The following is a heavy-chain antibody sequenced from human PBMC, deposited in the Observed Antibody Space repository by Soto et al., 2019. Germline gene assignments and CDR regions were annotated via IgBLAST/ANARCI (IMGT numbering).Heavy chain of an antibody. CDR1: GYSFANYW. CDR2: IYPGDSDT. D-gene: IGHD6-13*01. J-gene: IGHJ1*01. V-gene: IGHV5-51*03. CDR3: ASASSSWYKYCQH. Sequence: EVQLVQSGAEVKKPGESLKISCKGSGYSFANYWIGWVRQMPGKGLEWMGIIYPGDSDTTYSPSFQGQVTISADKSISTAYLQWSSLKASDTAIYYCASASSSWYKYCQHWGQGTLVTVSS.